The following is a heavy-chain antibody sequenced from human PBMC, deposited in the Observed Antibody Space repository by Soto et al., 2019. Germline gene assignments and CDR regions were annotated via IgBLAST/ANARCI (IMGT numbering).Heavy chain of an antibody. CDR1: GFTVNRNY. V-gene: IGHV3-66*01. CDR2: FYSDTGT. CDR3: AKGKFHGINTRTDYFDY. D-gene: IGHD1-20*01. J-gene: IGHJ4*02. Sequence: GSLGLSCAASGFTVNRNYMSWVRQAPGKGLEWVSLFYSDTGTYYANSVKGRFTISGDNSKNTLYLQMNSLRAEDTAVYYCAKGKFHGINTRTDYFDYWGQGTLVTVSA.